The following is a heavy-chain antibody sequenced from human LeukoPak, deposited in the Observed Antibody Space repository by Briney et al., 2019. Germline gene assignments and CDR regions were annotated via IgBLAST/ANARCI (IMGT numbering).Heavy chain of an antibody. CDR3: ATVKSFGGAAGFRWFDP. J-gene: IGHJ5*02. CDR2: IYTSGST. D-gene: IGHD6-13*01. V-gene: IGHV4-4*07. CDR1: GGSISSYY. Sequence: TSETLSLTCTVSGGSISSYYWSWIRQPAGKGLEWIGRIYTSGSTNYNPSLKSRVTMSVDTSKNQFSLKLSSVTAADTAVYYCATVKSFGGAAGFRWFDPWGQGTLVTVSS.